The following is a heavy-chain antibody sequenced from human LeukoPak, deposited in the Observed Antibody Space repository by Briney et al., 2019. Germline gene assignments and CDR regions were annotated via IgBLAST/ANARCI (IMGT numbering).Heavy chain of an antibody. V-gene: IGHV3-30*04. J-gene: IGHJ6*03. D-gene: IGHD2-15*01. CDR1: GFTFSSYS. Sequence: GGSLRLSCAASGFTFSSYSMNWVRQAPGKGLEWVAVISYDGSNKYYADSVKGRFTISRDNSKNTLYLQMNSLRAEDTAVYYCAREGGYCSGGSCYGGGYYYYYMDVWGKGTTVTVSS. CDR2: ISYDGSNK. CDR3: AREGGYCSGGSCYGGGYYYYYMDV.